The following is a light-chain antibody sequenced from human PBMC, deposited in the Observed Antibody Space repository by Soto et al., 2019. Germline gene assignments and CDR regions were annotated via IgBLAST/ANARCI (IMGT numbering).Light chain of an antibody. Sequence: AIQLTQSPSSLSASVGDRVTITCRAIQGISSALAWYQQKPGKAPKILIYDASSLESGVPSRYIGSGAGTELTLILSSLQPEYFATYYCHQFNSYPPLTLCGGTKVEIK. CDR2: DAS. V-gene: IGKV1-13*02. J-gene: IGKJ4*01. CDR1: QGISSA. CDR3: HQFNSYPPLT.